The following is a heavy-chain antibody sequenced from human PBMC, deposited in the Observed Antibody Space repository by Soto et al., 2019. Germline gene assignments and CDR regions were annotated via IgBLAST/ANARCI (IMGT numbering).Heavy chain of an antibody. V-gene: IGHV3-33*01. CDR1: GFTLRTYG. CDR2: IWYDESNK. J-gene: IGHJ4*01. Sequence: GSLRLSCAASGFTLRTYGMHWVRQAPGKGLEWVAMIWYDESNKFYADSVKGRFTVSRDTSTNTLYLQTNSLRAEDTAVYYCARDRNGGYERAGYFDYWGQGALVTVSS. D-gene: IGHD5-12*01. CDR3: ARDRNGGYERAGYFDY.